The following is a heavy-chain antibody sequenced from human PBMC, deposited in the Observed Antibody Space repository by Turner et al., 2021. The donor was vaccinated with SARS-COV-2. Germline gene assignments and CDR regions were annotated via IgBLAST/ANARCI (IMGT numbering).Heavy chain of an antibody. CDR2: IWDDGNNK. J-gene: IGHJ4*02. Sequence: QVPLVDSGGGVGQPGRSLRLYCAVSGFTLSTYAMHWVRQAPGKGLEWVAVIWDDGNNKFYADSVKGRFTISRDISENTVYLQMNSLRSEDTAGYYCASLRDLGSGSESDLDFWGQGTLVTVSS. V-gene: IGHV3-33*01. D-gene: IGHD3-3*01. CDR1: GFTLSTYA. CDR3: ASLRDLGSGSESDLDF.